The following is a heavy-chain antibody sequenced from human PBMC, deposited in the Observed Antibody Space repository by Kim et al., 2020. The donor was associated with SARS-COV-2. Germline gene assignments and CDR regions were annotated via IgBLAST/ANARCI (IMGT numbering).Heavy chain of an antibody. V-gene: IGHV5-51*01. J-gene: IGHJ4*02. Sequence: SPAVQGQVTISADKSISTAYLQWSSLKASDTAMYYCARLGPWGRPFDYWGQGTLVTVSS. CDR3: ARLGPWGRPFDY. D-gene: IGHD1-26*01.